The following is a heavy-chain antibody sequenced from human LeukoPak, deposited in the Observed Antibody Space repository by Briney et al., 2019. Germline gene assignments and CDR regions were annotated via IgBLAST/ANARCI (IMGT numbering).Heavy chain of an antibody. CDR1: GGSFSGYY. CDR2: INHSGST. V-gene: IGHV4-34*01. CDR3: ARGPRYSGSYFFDY. D-gene: IGHD1-26*01. Sequence: SETLSLTCAVYGGSFSGYYWSWIRQPPGKGLEWIGEINHSGSTNYNPSLKSRVTISVDTSKNQFSLKLSSVAAADTAVYYCARGPRYSGSYFFDYWGQGTLVTVSS. J-gene: IGHJ4*02.